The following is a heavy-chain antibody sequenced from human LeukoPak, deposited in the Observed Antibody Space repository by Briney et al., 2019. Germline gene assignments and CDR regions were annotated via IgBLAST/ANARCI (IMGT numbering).Heavy chain of an antibody. V-gene: IGHV3-74*01. J-gene: IGHJ5*02. CDR2: INTDGRTT. CDR3: TRSLIGINDH. CDR1: GFTFSSHW. Sequence: GGFLRLSCAASGFTFSSHWMLWVRQVAGKGLVWVSRINTDGRTTDYADSVKGRFTISRDNAKNTLYLQMNSLSAEDTAVYYCTRSLIGINDHWGQGTLVTVSS. D-gene: IGHD3-16*02.